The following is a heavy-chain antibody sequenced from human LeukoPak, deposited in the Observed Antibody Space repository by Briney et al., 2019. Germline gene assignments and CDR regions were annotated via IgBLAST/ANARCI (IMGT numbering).Heavy chain of an antibody. CDR3: ARGELVGASEGEFDY. Sequence: ASVKVSCKASGYTFTSYAMNWVRQAPGQGLEWMGWINTNTGNPTYAQGFTGRFVFSLDTSVSTAYLQISSLKAEDTAVYYCARGELVGASEGEFDYWGQGTLVTVSS. CDR2: INTNTGNP. J-gene: IGHJ4*02. V-gene: IGHV7-4-1*02. CDR1: GYTFTSYA. D-gene: IGHD1-26*01.